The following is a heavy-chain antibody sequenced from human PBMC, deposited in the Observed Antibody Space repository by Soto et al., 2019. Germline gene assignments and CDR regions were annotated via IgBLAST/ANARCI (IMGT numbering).Heavy chain of an antibody. CDR3: ARGLAYGDYGWLAP. V-gene: IGHV3-11*01. CDR1: EFTFSDYY. D-gene: IGHD4-17*01. J-gene: IGHJ5*02. Sequence: QVQLVEAGVGLVKPGGSLRLSGAASEFTFSDYYMTWIREAPGKGLEWVSYISNSGSTIYYADSVKGRFTISRDNAKNSLYLQMNSLRAEDTAVYYCARGLAYGDYGWLAPWGQGTLVTVSP. CDR2: ISNSGSTI.